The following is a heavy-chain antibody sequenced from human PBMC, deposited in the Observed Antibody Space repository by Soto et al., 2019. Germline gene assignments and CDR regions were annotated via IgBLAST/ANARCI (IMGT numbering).Heavy chain of an antibody. CDR3: ARGDYGTGGYPFPYVEY. CDR1: GYSFTGYY. V-gene: IGHV1-2*02. CDR2: INPDSGAT. Sequence: HEHLVQSGAEVKRPGASLKVSCKASGYSFTGYYIHWVRQAPGQGLEWMGWINPDSGATNYAQNFEGRVTLTSDTAISTASIDLTSLTSDDTAVYYCARGDYGTGGYPFPYVEYWGQGTLVIVSS. J-gene: IGHJ4*02. D-gene: IGHD2-8*02.